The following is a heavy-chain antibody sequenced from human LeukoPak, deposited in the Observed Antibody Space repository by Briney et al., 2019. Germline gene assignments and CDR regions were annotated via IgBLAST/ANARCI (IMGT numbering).Heavy chain of an antibody. D-gene: IGHD6-19*01. CDR2: VYHSGNT. J-gene: IGHJ4*02. CDR3: ARLAPYSSGPHFDY. Sequence: SETLSLTCTVSGGSISSHFWSWTRQPPGKGLEWIGYVYHSGNTYYNTSLKSRVTISVDTSKTQFSLRLTSVTAADTAMYYCARLAPYSSGPHFDYWGQGILVTVSS. CDR1: GGSISSHF. V-gene: IGHV4-59*08.